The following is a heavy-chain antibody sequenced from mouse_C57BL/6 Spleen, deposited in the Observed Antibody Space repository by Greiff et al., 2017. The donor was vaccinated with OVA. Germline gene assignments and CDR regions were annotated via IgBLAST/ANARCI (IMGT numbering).Heavy chain of an antibody. J-gene: IGHJ2*01. CDR1: GFTFSSYG. CDR3: ARLITTVKDY. V-gene: IGHV5-6*01. Sequence: VQLKESGGDLVKPGGSLKLSCAASGFTFSSYGMSWVRQTPDKRLEWVATISSGGSYTYYPDSVKGRFTISRDNAKNTLYLQMSSLKSEDTAMYYCARLITTVKDYWGQGTTLTVSS. D-gene: IGHD1-1*01. CDR2: ISSGGSYT.